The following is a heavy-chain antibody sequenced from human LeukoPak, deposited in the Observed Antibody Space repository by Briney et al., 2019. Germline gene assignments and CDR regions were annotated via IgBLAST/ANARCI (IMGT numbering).Heavy chain of an antibody. CDR1: GGSISSGDYY. V-gene: IGHV4-30-4*01. Sequence: SETLSLTCTVSGGSISSGDYYWSWICQPPGKGLEWIAYMYYSGSTYYNPSLKSRVTMSADTSKNQLSLKLSSVTAADTAVYYCARPYYYDSRIDPWGQGILVTVSS. CDR2: MYYSGST. CDR3: ARPYYYDSRIDP. J-gene: IGHJ5*02. D-gene: IGHD3-22*01.